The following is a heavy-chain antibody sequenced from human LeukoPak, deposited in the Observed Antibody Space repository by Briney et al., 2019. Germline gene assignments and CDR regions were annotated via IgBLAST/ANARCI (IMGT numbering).Heavy chain of an antibody. CDR3: AVSVTANYRDYYYYYMDV. CDR1: GGTFSSYA. CDR2: IIPIFGTA. D-gene: IGHD4-11*01. V-gene: IGHV1-69*06. Sequence: ASVKVSCKASGGTFSSYAISWVRQAPGQGLEWMGGIIPIFGTANYAQKFQGRVTITADKSTSTAYMELSSLRSEDTAVYYCAVSVTANYRDYYYYYMDVWGKGTTVTVSS. J-gene: IGHJ6*03.